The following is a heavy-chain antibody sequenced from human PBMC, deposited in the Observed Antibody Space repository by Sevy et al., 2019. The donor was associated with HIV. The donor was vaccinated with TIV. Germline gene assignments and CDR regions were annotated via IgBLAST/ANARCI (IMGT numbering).Heavy chain of an antibody. CDR1: GFTFSDYY. CDR2: ISSSGSTI. CDR3: ARDLHSGSWVL. Sequence: GGSLRLSCAASGFTFSDYYMSWIRQAPGKGLEWVSYISSSGSTIYYADSVKGRFTISRDNAKNSLYLQMNSLRADDTAVYYCARDLHSGSWVLWGQGTLVTVSS. D-gene: IGHD3-10*01. V-gene: IGHV3-11*04. J-gene: IGHJ4*02.